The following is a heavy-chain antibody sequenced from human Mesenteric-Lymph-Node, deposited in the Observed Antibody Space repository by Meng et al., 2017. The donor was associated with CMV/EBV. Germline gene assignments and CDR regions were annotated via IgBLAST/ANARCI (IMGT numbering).Heavy chain of an antibody. CDR3: ARLWGYSGSYIGDWFDP. V-gene: IGHV4-30-4*08. Sequence: LSCTVSGASISSGDYYWSWIRQPPGKGLEWIGYIYNSGSTYYNPSLKSRVNISVVASKNQFSLNLTSVTAADTAVYYCARLWGYSGSYIGDWFDPWGRGTLVTVSS. J-gene: IGHJ5*02. CDR1: GASISSGDYY. D-gene: IGHD1-26*01. CDR2: IYNSGST.